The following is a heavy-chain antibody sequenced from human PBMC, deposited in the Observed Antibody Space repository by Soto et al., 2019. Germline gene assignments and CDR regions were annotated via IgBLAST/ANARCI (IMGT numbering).Heavy chain of an antibody. CDR2: ISSVRSTI. V-gene: IGHV3-48*02. CDR1: GFTFSSYS. D-gene: IGHD3-22*01. J-gene: IGHJ4*02. CDR3: ARVSFPYSSGTYYFDS. Sequence: GGSLRLSCAASGFTFSSYSMNWVRQAPGKGLEWISYISSVRSTIYYADSVKGRFTNSRDNAENSLYLQMNSLRDEDTAVYYCARVSFPYSSGTYYFDSWGQGALVTVSS.